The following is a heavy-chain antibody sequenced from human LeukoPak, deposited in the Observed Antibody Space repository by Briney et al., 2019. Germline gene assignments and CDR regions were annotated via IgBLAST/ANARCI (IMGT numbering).Heavy chain of an antibody. J-gene: IGHJ4*02. D-gene: IGHD3-16*01. V-gene: IGHV3-7*01. Sequence: GGSLRLSCAASGFSFSKYWVTWVRQAPEKGLEWVAKIKQDGSEKYYVDSVKGRFTISRDNAKNLLYLQMNSLRAEDTAVYYCARDGPRLEEIYWGQGTLVTVSS. CDR2: IKQDGSEK. CDR3: ARDGPRLEEIY. CDR1: GFSFSKYW.